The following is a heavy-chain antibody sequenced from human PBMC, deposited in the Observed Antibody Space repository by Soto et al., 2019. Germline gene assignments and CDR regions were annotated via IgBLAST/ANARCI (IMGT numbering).Heavy chain of an antibody. CDR2: IIPIFGTA. V-gene: IGHV1-69*01. Sequence: QVQLVQSGAAVKKPGSSVKVSCKAAGGTFSSYAISWVRQAPGQGLEWMGGIIPIFGTANYAQKLQGRVTITADESPSTAYMELSRLRSEDTAVYYCARAEGYCSSTSCYGRFDYWGQGTLVTVSS. CDR3: ARAEGYCSSTSCYGRFDY. J-gene: IGHJ4*02. D-gene: IGHD2-2*01. CDR1: GGTFSSYA.